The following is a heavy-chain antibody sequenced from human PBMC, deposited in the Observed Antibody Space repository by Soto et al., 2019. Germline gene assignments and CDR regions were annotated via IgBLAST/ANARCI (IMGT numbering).Heavy chain of an antibody. CDR1: GGSISSGGYY. J-gene: IGHJ5*02. V-gene: IGHV4-31*03. CDR2: IYYIGST. CDR3: ARSVFP. Sequence: SETLYLTCSVSGGSISSGGYYWSWIRQHPGKGLEWIGYIYYIGSTYYNPSLKSRVTISVDTSKNQFSLRLTSVTAADTAVYYCARSVFPWGQGTLVTVSS.